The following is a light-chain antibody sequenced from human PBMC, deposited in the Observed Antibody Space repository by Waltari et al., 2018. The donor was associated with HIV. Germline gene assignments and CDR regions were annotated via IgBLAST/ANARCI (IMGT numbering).Light chain of an antibody. V-gene: IGLV1-47*01. Sequence: QSVLTQPPSASGTPGPRVTFSSSRSSPNIGRNHAHRSQQLPGTAPKLLIYRNNQRPSGVPDRFSGAKSGTSASRAISGRRSEDEADYYCAAWDDSLSGLVVFGGGTKLTVL. J-gene: IGLJ2*01. CDR2: RNN. CDR3: AAWDDSLSGLVV. CDR1: SPNIGRNH.